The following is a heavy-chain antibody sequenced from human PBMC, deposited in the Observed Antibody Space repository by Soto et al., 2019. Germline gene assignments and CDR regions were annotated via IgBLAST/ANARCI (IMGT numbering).Heavy chain of an antibody. D-gene: IGHD1-26*01. V-gene: IGHV1-8*01. Sequence: QVQLVQSGAEVKKPGASVRVSCTASGYTFTHHDVNWVRQAPGQGPEWMGWMNPKSGETGYAQIFHGRVKMTMDTSISTAYMELSSLRSGDTAIYFCARGIVGGSTRAFDVWGQGTKVTVSS. CDR3: ARGIVGGSTRAFDV. CDR2: MNPKSGET. CDR1: GYTFTHHD. J-gene: IGHJ3*01.